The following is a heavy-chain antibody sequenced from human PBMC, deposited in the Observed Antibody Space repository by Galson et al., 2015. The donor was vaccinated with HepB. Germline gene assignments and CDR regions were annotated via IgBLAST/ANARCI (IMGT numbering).Heavy chain of an antibody. J-gene: IGHJ4*02. D-gene: IGHD3-3*01. Sequence: SVKVSCKASGYTFTGYYMHWVRQAPGQGLEWMGWISAYNGNTNYAQKLQGRVTTTTDTSTSTAYMELRSLRSDDTAVYYCARGYYDFWSGPLGYWGQGTLVTVSS. CDR2: ISAYNGNT. V-gene: IGHV1-18*04. CDR3: ARGYYDFWSGPLGY. CDR1: GYTFTGYY.